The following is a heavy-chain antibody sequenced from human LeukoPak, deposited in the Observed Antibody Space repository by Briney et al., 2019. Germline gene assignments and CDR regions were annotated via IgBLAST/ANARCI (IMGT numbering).Heavy chain of an antibody. J-gene: IGHJ4*02. CDR1: GGSISSGSYY. Sequence: PSQTLSLTCTVSGGSISSGSYYWSWIRQPAGKGLEWIGRIYTSGSTNYNRSLKSRVTISVDTSKNQFSLKLSSVTAADTAVYYCARVTGTDDYGDYLYFDYWGQGTLVTVSS. V-gene: IGHV4-61*02. CDR2: IYTSGST. CDR3: ARVTGTDDYGDYLYFDY. D-gene: IGHD4-17*01.